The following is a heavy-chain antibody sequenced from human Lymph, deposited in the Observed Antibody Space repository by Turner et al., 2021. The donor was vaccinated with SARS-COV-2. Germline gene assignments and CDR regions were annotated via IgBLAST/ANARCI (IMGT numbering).Heavy chain of an antibody. CDR2: IISRLDIA. CDR1: GGTSSSYA. D-gene: IGHD1-20*01. J-gene: IGHJ4*02. Sequence: QVQLVQPGPELKKPGSSAKVPCNASGGTSSSYAISWVRQAPGQGLEWMGEIISRLDIANNAHKYQGRVTITADKSTSTAYMELSSLGSEDTTVYYCAGDVTEPLGYWGQGTLVTVSS. V-gene: IGHV1-69*10. CDR3: AGDVTEPLGY.